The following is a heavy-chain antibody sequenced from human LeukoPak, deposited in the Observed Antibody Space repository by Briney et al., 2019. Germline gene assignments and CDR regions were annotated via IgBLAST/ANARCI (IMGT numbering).Heavy chain of an antibody. V-gene: IGHV3-30*02. CDR3: AKKGGGSYYTYYYYGMDV. CDR1: GFTFSSYG. Sequence: GGSLRLSCAASGFTFSSYGMHWVRQAPGKGLEWVAVIWYDGSNKYYADSVKGRFTISRDNSKNTLYLQMNSLRAEDTAVYYCAKKGGGSYYTYYYYGMDVWGQGTTVTVSS. J-gene: IGHJ6*02. CDR2: IWYDGSNK. D-gene: IGHD1-26*01.